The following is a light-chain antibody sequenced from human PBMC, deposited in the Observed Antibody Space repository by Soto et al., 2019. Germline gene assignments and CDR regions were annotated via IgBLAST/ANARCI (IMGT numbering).Light chain of an antibody. CDR1: GSNFGSNT. V-gene: IGLV1-44*01. J-gene: IGLJ3*02. CDR2: SNN. Sequence: QSVVTQPPSASGTPGQRVTISCSGSGSNFGSNTVLWYQQLPGTAPKLLIYSNNKRPPGVPDRFSGSKSGTSASLDISGLQSEDEADYYCAAWDDSMNAWVFGGGTKLTVL. CDR3: AAWDDSMNAWV.